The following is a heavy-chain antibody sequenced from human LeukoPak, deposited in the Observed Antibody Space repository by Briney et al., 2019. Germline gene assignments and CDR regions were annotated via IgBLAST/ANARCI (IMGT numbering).Heavy chain of an antibody. V-gene: IGHV4-38-2*02. J-gene: IGHJ5*02. CDR3: ARAARPTNNWFDP. D-gene: IGHD6-6*01. CDR1: GYSFSSDSF. Sequence: KSSGTLSLTCSVSGYSFSSDSFWGWIRQPPGKGLEWVGTIHEGGRTFYNSSLKSRVTISIDTSKNQFSLEVNSVTAADTAVYYCARAARPTNNWFDPWGQGTLVTVSS. CDR2: IHEGGRT.